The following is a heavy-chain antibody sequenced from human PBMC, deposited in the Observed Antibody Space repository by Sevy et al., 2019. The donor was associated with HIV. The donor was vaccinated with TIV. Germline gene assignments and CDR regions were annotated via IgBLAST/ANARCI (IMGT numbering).Heavy chain of an antibody. CDR3: ARDRDGSGSSGGYGMDV. Sequence: GGSLRLSCVDSGFTFSRYSMNWVRQAPGKGLEWVSSISSSSSYIYYGDSAKGRFTISRDNAKNSLYMQMNSLRAEDTAVYYCARDRDGSGSSGGYGMDVWDQGTTVTVSS. CDR2: ISSSSSYI. V-gene: IGHV3-21*01. CDR1: GFTFSRYS. D-gene: IGHD3-10*01. J-gene: IGHJ6*02.